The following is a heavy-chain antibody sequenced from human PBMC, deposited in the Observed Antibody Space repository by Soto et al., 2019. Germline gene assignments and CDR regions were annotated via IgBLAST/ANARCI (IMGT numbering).Heavy chain of an antibody. CDR3: AITAMINRDSSTSFDY. V-gene: IGHV3-15*01. D-gene: IGHD5-18*01. J-gene: IGHJ4*02. Sequence: PGGSLRLSCAASGLTFSNVWMTWVRQAPGKGLEWVGRIKSKSDGETADVAAPVKARFTISRDDSKNTVFLEMNRLKSEDTALYYCAITAMINRDSSTSFDYWGRGTQVTVSS. CDR2: IKSKSDGETA. CDR1: GLTFSNVW.